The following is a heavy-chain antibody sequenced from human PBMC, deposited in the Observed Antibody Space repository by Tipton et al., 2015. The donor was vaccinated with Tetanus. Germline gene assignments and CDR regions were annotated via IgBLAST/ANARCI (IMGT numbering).Heavy chain of an antibody. J-gene: IGHJ4*02. D-gene: IGHD2-15*01. CDR2: IYHSGST. V-gene: IGHV4-4*02. CDR1: GGSISSSNW. Sequence: TLSLTCTVSGGSISSSNWWSWVRQPPGKGLEWIGEIYHSGSTNYNPSLKSRVTISVDKSKNQFSLKLSSVTAADTAVYYCARSLLWHRENDYWGQGTLVTVSS. CDR3: ARSLLWHRENDY.